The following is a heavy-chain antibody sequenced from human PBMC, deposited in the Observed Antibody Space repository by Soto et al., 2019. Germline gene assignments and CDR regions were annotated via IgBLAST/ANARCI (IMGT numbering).Heavy chain of an antibody. CDR3: ARLQVDYYDSSGDGNDY. V-gene: IGHV3-21*01. Sequence: GGSLRLSCAASGFTFISYSMNWVRQAPGKGLEWVSSISSSSSYIYYADSVKGRFTISRDNAKNSLYLQMNSLRAADTAVYYCARLQVDYYDSSGDGNDYWGQGTLVTVSS. CDR2: ISSSSSYI. CDR1: GFTFISYS. D-gene: IGHD3-22*01. J-gene: IGHJ4*02.